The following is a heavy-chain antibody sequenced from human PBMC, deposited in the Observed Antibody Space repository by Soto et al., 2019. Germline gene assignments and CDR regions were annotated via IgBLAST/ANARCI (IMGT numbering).Heavy chain of an antibody. Sequence: GGSLRLSCVASGFTFSGYGMHWVRQAPGKGLEWLAVISHDGSDKYYADSVKGRFTISRDNSKNTLYLQMNSLRAEDTAVYYCATSMVRGVRDYYYGMDVWGQGTTVTVSS. D-gene: IGHD3-10*01. V-gene: IGHV3-30*03. J-gene: IGHJ6*02. CDR1: GFTFSGYG. CDR2: ISHDGSDK. CDR3: ATSMVRGVRDYYYGMDV.